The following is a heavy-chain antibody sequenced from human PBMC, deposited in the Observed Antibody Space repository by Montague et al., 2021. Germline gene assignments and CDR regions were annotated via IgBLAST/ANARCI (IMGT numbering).Heavy chain of an antibody. J-gene: IGHJ4*02. CDR3: ARLITTFGGVSSPNDC. Sequence: QSGAEVKKPGESLKISCKGFGYSFASHWIGWVRQMPGKGLEWMGIIHPGTSDTRYSPSFQGQVTISVDKSISTAYLQWSSLKASDTAMFYCARLITTFGGVSSPNDCWGQGTLVTVSS. D-gene: IGHD3-16*01. V-gene: IGHV5-51*01. CDR1: GYSFASHW. CDR2: IHPGTSDT.